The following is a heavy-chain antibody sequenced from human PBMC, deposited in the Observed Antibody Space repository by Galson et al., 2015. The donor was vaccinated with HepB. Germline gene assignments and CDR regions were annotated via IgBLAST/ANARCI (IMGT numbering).Heavy chain of an antibody. CDR2: IYPGDSDT. CDR1: GYSFTSYW. J-gene: IGHJ5*02. CDR3: ARARDIVVVPAWFDP. D-gene: IGHD2-2*01. V-gene: IGHV5-51*01. Sequence: QSGAEVKKPGESLKISCKGSGYSFTSYWIGWVRQMPGKGLEWMGIIYPGDSDTRYSPSFQGQVTISADKSISTAYLQWSSLKASDTAMYYCARARDIVVVPAWFDPWGQGTLVTVSS.